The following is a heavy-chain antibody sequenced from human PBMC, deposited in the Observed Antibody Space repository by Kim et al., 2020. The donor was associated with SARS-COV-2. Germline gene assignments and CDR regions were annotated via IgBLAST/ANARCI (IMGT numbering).Heavy chain of an antibody. Sequence: KSRDTISVDTSKNQFSLKLSSVTAADTAVYYCARPITMVRGVITPHAFDIWGQGTMVTVSS. V-gene: IGHV4-34*01. D-gene: IGHD3-10*01. CDR3: ARPITMVRGVITPHAFDI. J-gene: IGHJ3*02.